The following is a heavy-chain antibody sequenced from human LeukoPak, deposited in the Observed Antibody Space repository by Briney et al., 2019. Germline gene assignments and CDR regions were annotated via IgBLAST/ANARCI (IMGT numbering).Heavy chain of an antibody. CDR3: ARSSGHDFRFFDY. V-gene: IGHV3-53*01. CDR1: GFTVSSNY. Sequence: PGGSLRLSCAASGFTVSSNYMSWVRQAPGRGLEWVSVIYSGGSTYFADSVKGRFTTSRDISKNTLYLQMNSLRVEDTAVYYCARSSGHDFRFFDYWGQGTLVTVSS. D-gene: IGHD5-12*01. CDR2: IYSGGST. J-gene: IGHJ4*02.